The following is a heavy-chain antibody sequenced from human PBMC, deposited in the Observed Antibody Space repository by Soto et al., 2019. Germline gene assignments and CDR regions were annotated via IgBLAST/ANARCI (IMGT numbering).Heavy chain of an antibody. CDR3: ARESAGTYYFAY. CDR2: AYYRSKWYN. V-gene: IGHV6-1*01. D-gene: IGHD6-19*01. CDR1: GDSVSSNSAA. Sequence: TQTLSLTCAISGDSVSSNSAAWNWIRQSPSRGLEWLGRAYYRSKWYNDYAVPVKSRITINPDTTKNQISLQVNSVAPEDTAVYYWARESAGTYYFAYCAQGTMDTGSS. J-gene: IGHJ4*02.